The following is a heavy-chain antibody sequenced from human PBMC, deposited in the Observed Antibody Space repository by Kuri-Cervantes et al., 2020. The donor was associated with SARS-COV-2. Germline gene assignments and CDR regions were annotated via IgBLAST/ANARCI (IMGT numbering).Heavy chain of an antibody. CDR2: ISATGGDT. CDR3: AREGTVDSYGLSIDY. J-gene: IGHJ4*02. D-gene: IGHD5-18*01. Sequence: GGSLRLSCAASGFTFSDYAMTWVRQALGKGLECVSSISATGGDTFYADSVKGRFTVSRDNSKNTLYLQMSSLRAEDTAVYYCAREGTVDSYGLSIDYWGQGTLVTVSS. CDR1: GFTFSDYA. V-gene: IGHV3-23*01.